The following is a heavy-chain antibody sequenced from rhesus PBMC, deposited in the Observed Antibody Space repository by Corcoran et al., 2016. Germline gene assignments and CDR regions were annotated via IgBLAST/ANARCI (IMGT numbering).Heavy chain of an antibody. D-gene: IGHD6-13*01. J-gene: IGHJ4*01. V-gene: IGHV1-200*01. CDR3: ARSLVKFDY. CDR2: INPRNGST. CDR1: GYTFPTYN. Sequence: QVQLVQSGAEVKKPGASVTLSCKASGYTFPTYNRSWVRRARGQGLEWMVWINPRNGSTGYGQKFQGRVTMTRDTSTSTAYMELSSLRSEDTAVYYCARSLVKFDYWGQGVLVTVSS.